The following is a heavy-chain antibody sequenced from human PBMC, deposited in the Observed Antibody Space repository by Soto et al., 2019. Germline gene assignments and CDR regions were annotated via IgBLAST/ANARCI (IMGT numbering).Heavy chain of an antibody. D-gene: IGHD2-15*01. Sequence: EVQLVESGGGLIQPGGSLRLSCAASGFTVSSNYMSWVRQAPGKGLEWVSVIYSGGSTYYADSVKGRFTISRDNSKNTLYLQMNSLRAEDTAVYYCARVGYCSGGSCYYYYYGIDVWGQGTTVTVSS. CDR1: GFTVSSNY. CDR3: ARVGYCSGGSCYYYYYGIDV. V-gene: IGHV3-53*01. CDR2: IYSGGST. J-gene: IGHJ6*02.